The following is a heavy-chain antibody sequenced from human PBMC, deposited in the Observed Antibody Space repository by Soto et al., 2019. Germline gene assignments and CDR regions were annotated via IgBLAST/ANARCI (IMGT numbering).Heavy chain of an antibody. CDR1: GGSISSSSYY. CDR3: ARNIHSYYDSSGYTDY. V-gene: IGHV4-39*01. D-gene: IGHD3-22*01. J-gene: IGHJ4*02. Sequence: PSETLSLTCTVSGGSISSSSYYWGWIRQPPGKGLEWIGSIYYSGSTYCNPSLKSRVTISVDTSKNQFSLKRSSVTAADTAVYYCARNIHSYYDSSGYTDYWGQGTLVTVSS. CDR2: IYYSGST.